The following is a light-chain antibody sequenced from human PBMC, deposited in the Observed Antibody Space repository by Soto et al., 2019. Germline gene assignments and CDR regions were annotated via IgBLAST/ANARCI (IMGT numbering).Light chain of an antibody. CDR1: SSDVGGYDY. Sequence: QSVLTQPASVSGSPGQSIAISCTGTSSDVGGYDYVSWYQQQPDKAPKLMIYEVTKRPSGVSNRFSGSKSGNTASLTISGLPAEDEADYYCSSHTSGNTRVFGTGTKVTVL. J-gene: IGLJ1*01. CDR2: EVT. V-gene: IGLV2-14*01. CDR3: SSHTSGNTRV.